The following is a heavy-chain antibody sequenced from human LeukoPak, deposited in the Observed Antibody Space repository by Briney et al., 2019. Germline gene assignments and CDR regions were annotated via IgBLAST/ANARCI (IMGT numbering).Heavy chain of an antibody. CDR3: ARENSGTYSIDY. V-gene: IGHV3-7*01. J-gene: IGHJ4*02. Sequence: PGGSLSLSCAASRFTFSNYWMSWIRQAPGKGLEWVANIKQDGSENYYVDSVKGRFTISRDTAKNSLYLQMNSLRAGDTAVHYCARENSGTYSIDYWGQGTLVTVSS. CDR1: RFTFSNYW. CDR2: IKQDGSEN. D-gene: IGHD1-26*01.